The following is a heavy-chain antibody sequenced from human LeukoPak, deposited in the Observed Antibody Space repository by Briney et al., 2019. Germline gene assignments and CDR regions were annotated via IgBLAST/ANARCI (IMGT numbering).Heavy chain of an antibody. J-gene: IGHJ4*02. CDR3: ARRDSSSKHFDY. D-gene: IGHD6-13*01. CDR2: IYPGDSDT. V-gene: IGHV5-51*01. CDR1: GYSFTSYW. Sequence: GESLKISCKGSGYSFTSYWIGWVRQMPGKGLEWMEIIYPGDSDTRYSPSFQGQVTISGDKSISTAYVQWSSLKASDTAMYYCARRDSSSKHFDYWGQGTLVTVSS.